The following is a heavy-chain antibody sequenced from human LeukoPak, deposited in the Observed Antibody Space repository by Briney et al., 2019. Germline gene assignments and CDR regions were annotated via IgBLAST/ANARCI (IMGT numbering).Heavy chain of an antibody. Sequence: PGGSLRLSCAASGFTFSNAWMNWVRQAPGKGLEWVGRIKSKTDGGTTDYAAPVKGRFTISRDDSKNTLYLQMNSLRAEDTAVYYCARDAYPDYDFWSGYYGYYYYGMDVWGQGTTVTVSS. CDR3: ARDAYPDYDFWSGYYGYYYYGMDV. CDR1: GFTFSNAW. D-gene: IGHD3-3*01. V-gene: IGHV3-15*07. J-gene: IGHJ6*02. CDR2: IKSKTDGGTT.